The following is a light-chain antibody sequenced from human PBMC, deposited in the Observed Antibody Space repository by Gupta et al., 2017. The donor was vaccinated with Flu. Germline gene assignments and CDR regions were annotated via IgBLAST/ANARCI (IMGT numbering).Light chain of an antibody. V-gene: IGKV1-33*01. CDR1: QDIGKY. Sequence: PSSLAASVGDRVSITCQASQDIGKYLNWYQQKPGKAPKLLISDASSLDEGVPSRFSGSGSGTELTLTISDLQPEDVATYFCRQYYRLPRTFGQGTKVDIK. CDR2: DAS. J-gene: IGKJ1*01. CDR3: RQYYRLPRT.